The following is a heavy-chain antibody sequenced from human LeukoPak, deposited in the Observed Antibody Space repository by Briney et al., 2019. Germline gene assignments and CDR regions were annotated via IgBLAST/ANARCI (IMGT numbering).Heavy chain of an antibody. CDR3: ARAGEAGGSYGRINWFDP. CDR2: IYYSGST. CDR1: GGSISSYY. D-gene: IGHD5-18*01. Sequence: SETLSLTCTVSGGSISSYYWSWIRQHPGKGLEWIGYIYYSGSTYYNPSLKSRVTISVDTSKNQFSLKLSSVTAADTAVYYCARAGEAGGSYGRINWFDPWGQGTLVTVSS. V-gene: IGHV4-59*06. J-gene: IGHJ5*02.